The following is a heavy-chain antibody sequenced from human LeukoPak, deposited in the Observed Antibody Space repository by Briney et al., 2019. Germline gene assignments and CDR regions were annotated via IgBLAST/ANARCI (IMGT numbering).Heavy chain of an antibody. CDR1: GFNFSIYG. D-gene: IGHD5-24*01. CDR2: ISYDGYQQ. Sequence: PGGSLRLSCAASGFNFSIYGMHWVRQGPGKGLEWVAVISYDGYQQFYGDSVRGRFTISRDNSKNTVYLQINSLRAEDTAVYYCAKEDGYNSLDNYYDYMDVWGKGTTVTVSS. CDR3: AKEDGYNSLDNYYDYMDV. J-gene: IGHJ6*03. V-gene: IGHV3-30*18.